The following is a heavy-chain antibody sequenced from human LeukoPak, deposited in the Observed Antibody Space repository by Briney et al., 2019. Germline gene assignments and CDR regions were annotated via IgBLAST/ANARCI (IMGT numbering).Heavy chain of an antibody. CDR2: ISYDGSNK. Sequence: GGSLRLSCTASGFTFGDYAMHWVRQAPGKGLEWVAVISYDGSNKYYADSVKGRFTISRDNSKNTLYLQMNSLRAEDTAVYYCVPMNYDSSGFDYWGQGTLVTVSS. V-gene: IGHV3-30-3*01. J-gene: IGHJ4*02. CDR3: VPMNYDSSGFDY. CDR1: GFTFGDYA. D-gene: IGHD3-22*01.